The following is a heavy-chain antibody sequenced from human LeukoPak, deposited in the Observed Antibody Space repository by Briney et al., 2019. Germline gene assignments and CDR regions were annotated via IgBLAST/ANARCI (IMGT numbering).Heavy chain of an antibody. CDR2: IYYTGSP. J-gene: IGHJ4*02. Sequence: SETLSLTCTVSGGSISSYYWSWIRQPPGKGLEWIGYIYYTGSPNYNPSLKSRLTMSTDTSKNQFSLKLTSVTAADTAVYYCARDHRWELALDNWGQGTLVTVSS. V-gene: IGHV4-59*12. CDR3: ARDHRWELALDN. D-gene: IGHD1-26*01. CDR1: GGSISSYY.